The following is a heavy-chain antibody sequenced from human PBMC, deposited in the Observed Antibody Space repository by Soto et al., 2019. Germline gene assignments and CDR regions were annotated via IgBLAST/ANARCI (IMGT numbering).Heavy chain of an antibody. V-gene: IGHV4-59*01. CDR3: ARDTYDILTCPTLNWFDP. D-gene: IGHD3-9*01. CDR2: IYYSGST. Sequence: SETLSLTCTVSGGSISSYYWSWIRQPPGKGLEWIGYIYYSGSTNYNPSLKSRVTISVDTSKNQFSLKLSSVTAADTAVYYCARDTYDILTCPTLNWFDPWGQGTLVTVSS. CDR1: GGSISSYY. J-gene: IGHJ5*02.